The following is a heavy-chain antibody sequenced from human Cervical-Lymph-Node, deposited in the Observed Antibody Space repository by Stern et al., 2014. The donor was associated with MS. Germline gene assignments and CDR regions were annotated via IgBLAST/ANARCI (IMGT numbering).Heavy chain of an antibody. D-gene: IGHD2-15*01. CDR3: TREETPFYFDF. V-gene: IGHV1-2*06. CDR2: IIPRSGET. CDR1: GYTFNDHF. J-gene: IGHJ4*02. Sequence: QVQLVQSGAEVKKPGASVKVSCKASGYTFNDHFIHWVRPAPGQGLEWMGRIIPRSGETFFARKFQGRVTMTRDTSISTAYMELISLTSDDTAIYYCTREETPFYFDFWGQGTLVTVSS.